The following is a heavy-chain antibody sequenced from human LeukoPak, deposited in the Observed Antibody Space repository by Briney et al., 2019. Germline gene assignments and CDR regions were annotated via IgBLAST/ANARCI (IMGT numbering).Heavy chain of an antibody. CDR3: AKVAGYYYDSSGYYFDY. CDR2: ISGSGGST. CDR1: GFTFSSYG. Sequence: GGSLRLSCAASGFTFSSYGMSWVRQAPGKGLEWVSAISGSGGSTYYADSVKGGFTISRDNSKNTLYLQMNSLRAEDTAVYYCAKVAGYYYDSSGYYFDYWGQGTLVTVSS. V-gene: IGHV3-23*01. D-gene: IGHD3-22*01. J-gene: IGHJ4*02.